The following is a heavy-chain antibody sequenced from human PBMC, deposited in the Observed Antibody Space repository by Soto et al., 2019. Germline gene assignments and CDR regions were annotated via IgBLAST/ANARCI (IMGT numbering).Heavy chain of an antibody. J-gene: IGHJ6*03. CDR3: ARHASITIFGGDRAYYYYYYMDV. Sequence: GESLKISCKGSGYGFTSYWIGWVRQMPGKGLEWMGIIYPGDSDTRYSPSFQGQVTISADKSISTAYLQWSSLKASDTAMYYCARHASITIFGGDRAYYYYYYMDVWGKGTTVTVSS. CDR1: GYGFTSYW. V-gene: IGHV5-51*01. D-gene: IGHD3-3*01. CDR2: IYPGDSDT.